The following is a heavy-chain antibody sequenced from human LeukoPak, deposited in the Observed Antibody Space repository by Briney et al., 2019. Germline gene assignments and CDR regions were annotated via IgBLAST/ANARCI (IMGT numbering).Heavy chain of an antibody. Sequence: GGSLRLSCAASGFAFINYAIHWVRQTPGKGLEWVAVMSNDGNNEYYADSVKGRFTISRDNSKNTLYLQMNSLRADDTAVYYCAKDTPLCYFDYWGQGTLVTVSS. V-gene: IGHV3-30-3*02. CDR3: AKDTPLCYFDY. CDR1: GFAFINYA. CDR2: MSNDGNNE. D-gene: IGHD3-16*01. J-gene: IGHJ4*02.